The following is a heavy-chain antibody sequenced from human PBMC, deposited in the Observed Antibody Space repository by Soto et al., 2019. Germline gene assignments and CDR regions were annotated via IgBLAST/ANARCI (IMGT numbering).Heavy chain of an antibody. J-gene: IGHJ6*02. V-gene: IGHV1-69*01. CDR2: IIPIFGTA. CDR1: GGTFSSYA. D-gene: IGHD2-2*01. Sequence: QVQLVQSGAEVKKPGSSVKVSCKASGGTFSSYAISWVRQAPGQGLEWMGGIIPIFGTANYAQKFQGRVTITADESTSTAYMELSSLRSEDTAVYYCARGRIVVVPAATHYYYYGMDVWGQGTTVTFSS. CDR3: ARGRIVVVPAATHYYYYGMDV.